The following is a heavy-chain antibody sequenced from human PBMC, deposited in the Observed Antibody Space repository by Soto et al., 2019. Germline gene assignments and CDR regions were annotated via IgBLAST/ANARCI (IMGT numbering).Heavy chain of an antibody. CDR2: IIPIFGTA. D-gene: IGHD2-2*01. J-gene: IGHJ6*02. V-gene: IGHV1-69*06. CDR3: ASKIPASRASYYYYYGMDV. Sequence: QVQLVQSGAEVKKPGSSVKVSCKASGGTFSSYAISWVRQALGQGLEWMGGIIPIFGTANYAQKFQGRVTITADKSTSTAYMELSSLRSEDTAVYYCASKIPASRASYYYYYGMDVWGQGTTVTVSS. CDR1: GGTFSSYA.